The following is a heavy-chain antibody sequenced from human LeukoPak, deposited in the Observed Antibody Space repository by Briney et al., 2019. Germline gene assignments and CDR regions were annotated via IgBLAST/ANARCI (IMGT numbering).Heavy chain of an antibody. CDR3: ARQEYCSGGSCYTWFDP. D-gene: IGHD2-15*01. Sequence: GESLKISCKGSGYSFTSYWIGRVRQMPGKGLEWMGIIYPADSDTRYSPSFQGQVTISADKSISTAYLQWSSLKASDTAMYYCARQEYCSGGSCYTWFDPWGQGTLVTVSP. CDR2: IYPADSDT. CDR1: GYSFTSYW. V-gene: IGHV5-51*01. J-gene: IGHJ5*02.